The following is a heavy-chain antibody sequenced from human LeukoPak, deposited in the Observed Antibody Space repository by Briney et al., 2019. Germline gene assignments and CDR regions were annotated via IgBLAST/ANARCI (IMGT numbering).Heavy chain of an antibody. D-gene: IGHD3-3*01. J-gene: IGHJ4*02. CDR1: GYTFTGYY. Sequence: GASVKVSCKASGYTFTGYYMHWVRQAPGQGLEWMGWINPNSGGTNYAQKFQGRVTMTRDTSIGTAYMELSRLRSDDTAVYYCARVNYDFWSGYTYWGQGTLVTVSS. CDR3: ARVNYDFWSGYTY. CDR2: INPNSGGT. V-gene: IGHV1-2*02.